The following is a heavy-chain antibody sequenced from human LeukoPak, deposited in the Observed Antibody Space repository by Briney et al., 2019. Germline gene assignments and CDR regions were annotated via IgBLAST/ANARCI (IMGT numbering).Heavy chain of an antibody. Sequence: PSETLSLTCTVSGGSISSYYWSWIRLPPGKGLEWIGYIYYSGSTNYNPSLKSRVTISVDTSKNQFPLKLSSVTAADTAVYYCARATVVTPFDYWGQGTLVTVSS. CDR1: GGSISSYY. J-gene: IGHJ4*02. V-gene: IGHV4-59*01. CDR3: ARATVVTPFDY. D-gene: IGHD4-23*01. CDR2: IYYSGST.